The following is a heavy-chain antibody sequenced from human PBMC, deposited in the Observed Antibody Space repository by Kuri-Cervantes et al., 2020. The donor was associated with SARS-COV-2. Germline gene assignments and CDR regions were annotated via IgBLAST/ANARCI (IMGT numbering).Heavy chain of an antibody. V-gene: IGHV3-30-3*01. CDR2: ISYDGSNK. CDR1: GFTFSSYA. D-gene: IGHD2-2*02. Sequence: LSLTCAASGFTFSSYAMHWVRQAPGKGLEWVAVISYDGSNKYYADSVKGRFTISRDNSKNTLYLQMNSLRAEDTAVYYCARDPSENLVVPAAILGGISNNWFDPWDQGTLVTVSS. J-gene: IGHJ5*02. CDR3: ARDPSENLVVPAAILGGISNNWFDP.